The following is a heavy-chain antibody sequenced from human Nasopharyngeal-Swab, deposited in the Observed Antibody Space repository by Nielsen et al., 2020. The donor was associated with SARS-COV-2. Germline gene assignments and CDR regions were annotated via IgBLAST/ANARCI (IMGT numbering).Heavy chain of an antibody. V-gene: IGHV4-34*01. CDR3: ARAGRVGDAYTGLDV. CDR1: GGSFNGFY. Sequence: SETLSLTCSVSGGSFNGFYWNWIRQPPGKGLEWIGEINHNERTNYNPSLKSRVTMSVDTSNNRVSLKLTSLTATDTAVYYCARAGRVGDAYTGLDVWGQGTTVTVSS. D-gene: IGHD5-24*01. CDR2: INHNERT. J-gene: IGHJ6*02.